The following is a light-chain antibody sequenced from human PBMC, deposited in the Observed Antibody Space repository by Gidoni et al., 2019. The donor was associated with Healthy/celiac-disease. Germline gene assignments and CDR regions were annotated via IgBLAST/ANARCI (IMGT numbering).Light chain of an antibody. J-gene: IGLJ2*01. V-gene: IGLV1-40*01. CDR3: QSYDSSLSGVV. CDR2: GNS. CDR1: SSNIGAGYD. Sequence: QSVLTPPPSVSGAPVQRVPISCTGSSSNIGAGYDVHWYQQLPGTAPKLLIYGNSNRPSGVPDRFSGSKSGTSASLAITGLQAEDEADYYCQSYDSSLSGVVFGGGTKLTVL.